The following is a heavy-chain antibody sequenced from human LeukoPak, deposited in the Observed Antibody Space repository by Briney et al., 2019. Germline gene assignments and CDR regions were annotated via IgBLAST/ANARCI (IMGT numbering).Heavy chain of an antibody. CDR1: GGSISSGVYY. V-gene: IGHV4-31*03. CDR2: IYYSGST. Sequence: SETLSLTCPVSGGSISSGVYYWSWIRQHPGKGLEWIGYIYYSGSTYYNPSLESRLTMSVDTSKNQFSLKLRSVTAADTAVYYCARDGSSYGRGFDPWGQGTLVTVSS. J-gene: IGHJ5*02. D-gene: IGHD5-18*01. CDR3: ARDGSSYGRGFDP.